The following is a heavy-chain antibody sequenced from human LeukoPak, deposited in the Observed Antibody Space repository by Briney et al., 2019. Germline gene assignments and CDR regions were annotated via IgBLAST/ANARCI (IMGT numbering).Heavy chain of an antibody. V-gene: IGHV4-34*01. J-gene: IGHJ4*02. D-gene: IGHD3-3*01. CDR1: GGSFRGYY. CDR2: INHSGST. CDR3: ARGRAPIFGVVNNFDY. Sequence: PSETLSLTCAVYGGSFRGYYWSWIRQPPGKGLEWIGEINHSGSTNYNPSLKSRVTISVDTSKNQFSLKLSSVTAADPAVYYCARGRAPIFGVVNNFDYWGQGTLVTVSS.